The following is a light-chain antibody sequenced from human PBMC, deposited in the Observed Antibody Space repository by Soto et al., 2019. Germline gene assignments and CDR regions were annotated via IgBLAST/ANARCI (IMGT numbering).Light chain of an antibody. CDR3: SSYTSSSTYV. CDR2: DVS. V-gene: IGLV2-14*03. Sequence: SVLTQPASVSGSPGQSIAISCPGTSSDVGGYNYVSWYQHHPGKAPKLMIYDVSNRPSGVSNRFSGSKSGNTASLTISGLQAEDEADYYCSSYTSSSTYVFGTGTKVTVL. J-gene: IGLJ1*01. CDR1: SSDVGGYNY.